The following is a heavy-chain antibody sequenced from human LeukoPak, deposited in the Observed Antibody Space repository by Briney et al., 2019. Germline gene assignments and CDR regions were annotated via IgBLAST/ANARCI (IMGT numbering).Heavy chain of an antibody. Sequence: GGSLRLSCAASGFTFSSYGMPWVRQAPGKGLEWVAVISYDGSNKYYADSVKGRFTISRDNSKNTLYLQMNSLRAEDTAVYYCAKASFVWSGYYHFDYWGQGTLVTVSS. V-gene: IGHV3-30*18. CDR1: GFTFSSYG. J-gene: IGHJ4*02. D-gene: IGHD3-3*01. CDR2: ISYDGSNK. CDR3: AKASFVWSGYYHFDY.